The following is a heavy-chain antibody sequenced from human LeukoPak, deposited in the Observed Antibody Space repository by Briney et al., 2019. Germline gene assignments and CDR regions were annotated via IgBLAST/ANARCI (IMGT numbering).Heavy chain of an antibody. V-gene: IGHV3-23*01. D-gene: IGHD6-13*01. Sequence: SCKASGFTFSSYAMSWVRQAPGKGLEWVSAISGSGGSTYYADSVKGRFTISRDNSKNTLYLQMDSLRAEDTAVYYCAKSGKIAAPCDYWGQGTLVTVSS. CDR1: GFTFSSYA. J-gene: IGHJ4*02. CDR2: ISGSGGST. CDR3: AKSGKIAAPCDY.